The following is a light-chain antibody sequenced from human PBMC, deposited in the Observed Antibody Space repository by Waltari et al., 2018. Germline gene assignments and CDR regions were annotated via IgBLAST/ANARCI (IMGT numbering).Light chain of an antibody. Sequence: EIVLTQSPATLSLSPGERATHSCRASQSLRRYLVWYQQKPGQAPRLPIYHVSNTATGIPARFSGSGFGTDFTLTISCLEPEDFAVYYCQQRSNWPGTFGQGTRVEIK. CDR2: HVS. CDR1: QSLRRY. V-gene: IGKV3-11*01. CDR3: QQRSNWPGT. J-gene: IGKJ1*01.